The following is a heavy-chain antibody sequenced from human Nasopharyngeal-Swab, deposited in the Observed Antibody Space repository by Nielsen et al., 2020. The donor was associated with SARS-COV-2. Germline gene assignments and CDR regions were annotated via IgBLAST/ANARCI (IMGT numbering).Heavy chain of an antibody. CDR3: ARDTHLGYCSSTSCYGGWFDP. D-gene: IGHD2-2*01. V-gene: IGHV1-18*01. CDR1: GYTFTSYG. CDR2: ISAYNGNT. Sequence: ASVKVSCKASGYTFTSYGISWVRQAPGQGLEWMGWISAYNGNTNYAQKLQGRVTMTTDTSTSTAYMELRSLRSDETAVYYCARDTHLGYCSSTSCYGGWFDPWGQGTLVTVSS. J-gene: IGHJ5*02.